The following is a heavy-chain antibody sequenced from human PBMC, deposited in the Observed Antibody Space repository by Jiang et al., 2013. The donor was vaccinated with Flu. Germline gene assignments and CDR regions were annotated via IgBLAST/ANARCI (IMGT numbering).Heavy chain of an antibody. Sequence: GAEVKKPGASVKVSCKASGYTFTSYYMHWVRQAPGQGLEWMGIINPSGGSTSYAQKFQGRVTMTRDTSTSTAYMELSSLRSEDTAVYYCAGESAYYDYVWGSYRPNFYFDYWGQGTLVTVSS. V-gene: IGHV1-46*01. CDR2: INPSGGST. CDR3: AGESAYYDYVWGSYRPNFYFDY. CDR1: GYTFTSYY. D-gene: IGHD3-16*02. J-gene: IGHJ4*02.